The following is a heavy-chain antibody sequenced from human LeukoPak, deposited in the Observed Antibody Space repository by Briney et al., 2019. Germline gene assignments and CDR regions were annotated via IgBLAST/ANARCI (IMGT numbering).Heavy chain of an antibody. CDR2: INHSGST. J-gene: IGHJ3*02. CDR1: GGSFSGYY. D-gene: IGHD3-22*01. V-gene: IGHV4-34*01. Sequence: PSETLSLTCAVYGGSFSGYYWSWIRQPPGKGLEWIGEINHSGSTNYNPSLKSRVTISVDTSKNQFSLKLSSVTAADTAVYYCARTLKTYYYDSSGYEDAFDIWGQGTMVTVSS. CDR3: ARTLKTYYYDSSGYEDAFDI.